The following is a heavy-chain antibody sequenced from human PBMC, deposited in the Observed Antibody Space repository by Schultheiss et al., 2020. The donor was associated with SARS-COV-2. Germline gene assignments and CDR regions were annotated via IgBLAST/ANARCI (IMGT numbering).Heavy chain of an antibody. J-gene: IGHJ4*02. CDR3: ARGNDFWSGYYYFDY. Sequence: SETLSLTCTVSGGSINSGNYYWSWIRQHPVKGLEWMGYIHYSGRTYYNPSLKSRINISVDTSKNQFSLKLSSVTAADTAVYYCARGNDFWSGYYYFDYWGQGTLVTVSS. CDR2: IHYSGRT. D-gene: IGHD3-3*01. V-gene: IGHV4-31*03. CDR1: GGSINSGNYY.